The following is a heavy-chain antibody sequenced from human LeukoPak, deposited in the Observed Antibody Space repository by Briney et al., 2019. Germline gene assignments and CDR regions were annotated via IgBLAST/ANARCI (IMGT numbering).Heavy chain of an antibody. D-gene: IGHD5-18*01. V-gene: IGHV1-46*01. CDR1: GYTFTSYY. CDR3: ARPGRGYSYGPNWFDP. J-gene: IGHJ5*02. CDR2: INPSGGST. Sequence: ASVKVSCKASGYTFTSYYIHWVRQAPGQGLEWMGIINPSGGSTSYAQKFQGRVTMTRNTSISTAYMELSSLRSEDTAVYYCARPGRGYSYGPNWFDPWGQGTLVTVSS.